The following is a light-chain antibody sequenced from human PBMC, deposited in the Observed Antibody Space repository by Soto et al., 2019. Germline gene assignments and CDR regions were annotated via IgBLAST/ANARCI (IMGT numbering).Light chain of an antibody. CDR1: SRDVGIYNY. V-gene: IGLV2-8*01. CDR2: EVN. Sequence: QSVLTPPPSASGSPGQSVTISCPGTSRDVGIYNYVAWYQQHPGKAPKLMIYEVNKRPSGVPDRFSGSKAGNTASLTVFGLQAEDEADYYCSSYAGSDVFVFGTGTKVTVL. J-gene: IGLJ1*01. CDR3: SSYAGSDVFV.